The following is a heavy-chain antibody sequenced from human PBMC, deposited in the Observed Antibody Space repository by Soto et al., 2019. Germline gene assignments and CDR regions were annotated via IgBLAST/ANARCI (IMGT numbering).Heavy chain of an antibody. J-gene: IGHJ4*02. CDR3: ARGPLVDWLLYSFPFFGY. D-gene: IGHD3-9*01. V-gene: IGHV4-39*01. CDR2: IYYSGST. CDR1: GGSISSSSYY. Sequence: PSETLSLTCTVSGGSISSSSYYWGWIRQPPGKGLEWIGSIYYSGSTYYNPSLKSRVTISVDTSKNQFSLKLSSLTAADTAVYYCARGPLVDWLLYSFPFFGYWGQG.